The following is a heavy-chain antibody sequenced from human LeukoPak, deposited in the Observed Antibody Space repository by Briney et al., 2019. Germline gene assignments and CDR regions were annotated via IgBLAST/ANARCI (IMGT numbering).Heavy chain of an antibody. Sequence: PGGSLRLSCAASGFTFSSYEMNWVRQAPGKGLEYVSAISSNGGSTYYANSVKGRFTISRDNSKNTLYLQMGSLRAEDMAVYYCARESARAVAASGSFDYWGQGTLVTVSS. CDR1: GFTFSSYE. J-gene: IGHJ4*02. CDR3: ARESARAVAASGSFDY. CDR2: ISSNGGST. V-gene: IGHV3-64*01. D-gene: IGHD6-19*01.